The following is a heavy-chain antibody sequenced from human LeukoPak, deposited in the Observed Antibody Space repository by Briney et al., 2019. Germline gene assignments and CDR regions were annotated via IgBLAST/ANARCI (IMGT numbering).Heavy chain of an antibody. CDR1: GFTFNSYG. CDR2: ISYDGPNK. D-gene: IGHD3-16*01. V-gene: IGHV3-30*03. J-gene: IGHJ6*02. Sequence: GGSLRLSCAASGFTFNSYGMHWVRQAPGKGLEWVAVISYDGPNKYYADSVKGRFTISRDNAKNSLYLQTNSLRADDTAVYYCARVVFSGMDVWGLGTTVTVSS. CDR3: ARVVFSGMDV.